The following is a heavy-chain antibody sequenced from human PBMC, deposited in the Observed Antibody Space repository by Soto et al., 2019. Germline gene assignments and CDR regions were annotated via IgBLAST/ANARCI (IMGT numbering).Heavy chain of an antibody. V-gene: IGHV1-69*13. CDR3: ARGGPDIVATINFKFAFDY. CDR2: IIPIFGTA. Sequence: SVKVSCKASGGTFSSYAISWVRQAPGQGLEWMGGIIPIFGTANYAQKFQGRVTITADESTSTAYMELSSLRSEDTAVYYCARGGPDIVATINFKFAFDYWGQGTLVTVS. CDR1: GGTFSSYA. D-gene: IGHD5-12*01. J-gene: IGHJ4*02.